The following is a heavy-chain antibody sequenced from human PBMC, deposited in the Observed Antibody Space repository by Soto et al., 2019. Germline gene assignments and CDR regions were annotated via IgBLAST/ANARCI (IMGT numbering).Heavy chain of an antibody. Sequence: KSSETLSLTCTVSVSSISSYYWSWIRQPPGKGLEWIGYIYYSGSTNYNPSLKSRVTISVDTSKNQFSLKLSSVTAADTAVYYCGSTYDYIWGSYHNWGQGTLVTVSS. J-gene: IGHJ4*02. CDR2: IYYSGST. CDR3: GSTYDYIWGSYHN. CDR1: VSSISSYY. D-gene: IGHD3-16*02. V-gene: IGHV4-59*01.